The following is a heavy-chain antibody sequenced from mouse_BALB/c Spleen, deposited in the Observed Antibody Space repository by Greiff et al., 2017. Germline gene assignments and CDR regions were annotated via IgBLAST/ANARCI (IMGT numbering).Heavy chain of an antibody. CDR3: ARYYRYDVGAMDY. Sequence: QVQLQQPGAELVKPGAPVKLSCKASGYTFTSYWMNWVKQRPGRGLEWIGRIDPSDSETHYNQKFKDKATLTVDKSSSTAYIQLSSLTSEDSAVYYCARYYRYDVGAMDYWGQGTSVTVSS. CDR1: GYTFTSYW. CDR2: IDPSDSET. D-gene: IGHD2-14*01. J-gene: IGHJ4*01. V-gene: IGHV1-69*02.